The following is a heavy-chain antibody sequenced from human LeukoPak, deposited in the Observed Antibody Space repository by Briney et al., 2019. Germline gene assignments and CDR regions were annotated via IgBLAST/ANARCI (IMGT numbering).Heavy chain of an antibody. V-gene: IGHV3-11*04. CDR2: ISSSGSTI. CDR1: GFTFSDYY. J-gene: IGHJ4*02. D-gene: IGHD6-13*01. CDR3: ARDSGIAAAGTVFDY. Sequence: GGSLRLSCAASGFTFSDYYMSWIRQAPGKGLEWVSYISSSGSTIYYADSVKGRFTISRDNAKNTLYLQMNSLRAEDTAVYYCARDSGIAAAGTVFDYWGQGTLVTVSS.